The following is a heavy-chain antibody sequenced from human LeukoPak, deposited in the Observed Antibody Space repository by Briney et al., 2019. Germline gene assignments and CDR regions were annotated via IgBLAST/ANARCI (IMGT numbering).Heavy chain of an antibody. J-gene: IGHJ4*02. CDR1: GFTFSSYS. CDR3: AMAAANNEFDY. V-gene: IGHV3-21*01. CDR2: ISSSSSCI. Sequence: GGSLRLSCAASGFTFSSYSMNWVRQAPGKGLEWVSSISSSSSCIYYADSVKGRFTISRDNAKNSLYLQMNSLRAEDTAVYYCAMAAANNEFDYWGQGTLVTVSS. D-gene: IGHD5-18*01.